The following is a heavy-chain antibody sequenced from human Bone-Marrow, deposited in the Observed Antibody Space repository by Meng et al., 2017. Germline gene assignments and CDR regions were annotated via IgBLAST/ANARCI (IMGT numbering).Heavy chain of an antibody. CDR3: ARDDWNYRGYYYGMDV. V-gene: IGHV4-39*07. Sequence: SETLSLTCTVSGGSISSSSYYWGWIRQPPGKGLEWIGSIYYSGSTYYNLSLKSRVTISVDTSKNQFSLKLSSVTAADTAVYYCARDDWNYRGYYYGMDVWGQGTTVTVSS. J-gene: IGHJ6*02. CDR2: IYYSGST. D-gene: IGHD1-7*01. CDR1: GGSISSSSYY.